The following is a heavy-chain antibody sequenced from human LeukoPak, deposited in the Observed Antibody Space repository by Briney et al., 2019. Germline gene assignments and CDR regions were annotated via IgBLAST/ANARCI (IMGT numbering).Heavy chain of an antibody. V-gene: IGHV1-18*01. J-gene: IGHJ4*02. CDR3: ARVVLDCSSKSCYKYIPDY. D-gene: IGHD2-2*02. Sequence: ASVKVSCEASGYTFTSYGIRWGRQAPGQGLEWMGWISAYNGNTNYAQKLQGRVTMTTDTSTSTAYMGLRSLRSDDTAVYYCARVVLDCSSKSCYKYIPDYWGQGTLVTVSS. CDR1: GYTFTSYG. CDR2: ISAYNGNT.